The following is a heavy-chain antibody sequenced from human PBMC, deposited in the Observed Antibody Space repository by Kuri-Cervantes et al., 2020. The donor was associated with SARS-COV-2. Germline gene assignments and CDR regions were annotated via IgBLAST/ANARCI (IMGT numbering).Heavy chain of an antibody. J-gene: IGHJ4*02. D-gene: IGHD2-15*01. CDR2: IKSKTDGGTT. V-gene: IGHV3-15*01. CDR1: GFTFSDAW. CDR3: ARGALRNIVVVVAATHEFDY. Sequence: GESLKISCAASGFTFSDAWMSWVRQAPGKGLEWVGRIKSKTDGGTTDYAAPVKGRFTISRDDSKNRLFLQMNSLRAEDTAVYYCARGALRNIVVVVAATHEFDYWGQGTLVTVSS.